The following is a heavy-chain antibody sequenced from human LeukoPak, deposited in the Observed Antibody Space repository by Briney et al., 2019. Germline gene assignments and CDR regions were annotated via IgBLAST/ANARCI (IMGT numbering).Heavy chain of an antibody. V-gene: IGHV3-30*03. Sequence: GGSLRLSCAASGFTFSSYGMHWVRQAPGKGLEGVAVISYDGSNKYYADSVKGRFTISRDNSKNTLYLQMNSLRAEDTAVYYCASNSYGYSVDYWGQGTLVTVSS. CDR3: ASNSYGYSVDY. J-gene: IGHJ4*02. CDR2: ISYDGSNK. CDR1: GFTFSSYG. D-gene: IGHD5-18*01.